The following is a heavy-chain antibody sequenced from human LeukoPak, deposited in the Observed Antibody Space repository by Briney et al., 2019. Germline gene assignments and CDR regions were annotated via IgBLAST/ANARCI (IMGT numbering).Heavy chain of an antibody. CDR1: GYTFTGYY. CDR3: ARDFGSSFYYYYYMDV. V-gene: IGHV1-2*02. Sequence: ASVKVSCKASGYTFTGYYMHWVRQAPGQGLEWMGWINPNSGGTNYAQKFQGRVTMTRDTSISTAYMELSRLRSDDTAVYYCARDFGSSFYYYYYMDVWGKGTTVTVSS. D-gene: IGHD6-13*01. CDR2: INPNSGGT. J-gene: IGHJ6*03.